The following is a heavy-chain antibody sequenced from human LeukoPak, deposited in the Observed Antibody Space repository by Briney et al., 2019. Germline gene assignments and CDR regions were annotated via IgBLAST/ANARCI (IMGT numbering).Heavy chain of an antibody. V-gene: IGHV4-61*08. CDR2: IHYTGST. CDR3: ARGGYYGSGNDFRFDP. D-gene: IGHD3-10*01. J-gene: IGHJ5*02. CDR1: GGSISSSGSY. Sequence: SETLSLTCTVSGGSISSSGSYWAWIRQPPGKGLECIGYIHYTGSTNYNPSLKSRVTISVDTSKSQFSLKLSSVTAADTAIYYCARGGYYGSGNDFRFDPWGQGTLVTVSS.